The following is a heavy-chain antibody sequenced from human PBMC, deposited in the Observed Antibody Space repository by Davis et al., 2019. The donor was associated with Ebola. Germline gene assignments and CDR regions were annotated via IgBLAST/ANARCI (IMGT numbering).Heavy chain of an antibody. CDR1: GGSFSGYY. CDR2: INHSGST. J-gene: IGHJ6*02. CDR3: AKDMGDSSGLYYYYYGMDV. V-gene: IGHV4-34*01. D-gene: IGHD3-22*01. Sequence: SETLSLTCAVYGGSFSGYYWSWIRQPPGKGLEWIGEINHSGSTNYNPSLKSRVTISVDTSKNQFSLKLSSVTAADTAVYYCAKDMGDSSGLYYYYYGMDVWGQGTTVTVSS.